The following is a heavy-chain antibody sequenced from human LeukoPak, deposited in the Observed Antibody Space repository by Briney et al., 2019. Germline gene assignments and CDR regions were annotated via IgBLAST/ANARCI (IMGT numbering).Heavy chain of an antibody. CDR2: IYYSGST. V-gene: IGHV4-39*01. J-gene: IGHJ4*02. D-gene: IGHD6-6*01. Sequence: XYXXGXIRXPPGKGLEWIGSIYYSGSTYYNPSLKSRVTISVDTSKNQFSLKLSSVTAADTAVYYCARHAARGYFDYWGQGTLVTVSS. CDR1: XYX. CDR3: ARHAARGYFDY.